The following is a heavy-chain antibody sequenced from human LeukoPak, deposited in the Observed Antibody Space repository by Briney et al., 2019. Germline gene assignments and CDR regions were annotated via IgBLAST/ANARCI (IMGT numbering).Heavy chain of an antibody. CDR2: LDWDADK. CDR3: ARISLGSDTSPSSGWPYYFDY. CDR1: GFSLSTSGMR. J-gene: IGHJ4*02. V-gene: IGHV2-70*04. D-gene: IGHD6-19*01. Sequence: SGPALVKPTQTLTLTCTFSGFSLSTSGMRVSWIRQPPGKALQWLARLDWDADKFYSTSLKTRLTISKDTSKNQVVLTMTNMDPVDTATYYCARISLGSDTSPSSGWPYYFDYWGQGTLVTVSS.